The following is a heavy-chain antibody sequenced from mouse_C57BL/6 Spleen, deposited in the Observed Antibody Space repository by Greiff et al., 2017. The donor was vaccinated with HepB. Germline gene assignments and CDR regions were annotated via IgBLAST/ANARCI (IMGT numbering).Heavy chain of an antibody. J-gene: IGHJ3*01. D-gene: IGHD2-4*01. CDR2: ISSGSSTS. Sequence: EVQVVESGGGLVKPGGSLKLSCAASGFTFSDYGMHWVRQAPEKGLEWVAYISSGSSTSYYADTVKGRFTISRDNAKNTLFLQMTSLRSEDTAMYYCAIYYDYVLFAYWGQGTLVTVSA. CDR3: AIYYDYVLFAY. CDR1: GFTFSDYG. V-gene: IGHV5-17*01.